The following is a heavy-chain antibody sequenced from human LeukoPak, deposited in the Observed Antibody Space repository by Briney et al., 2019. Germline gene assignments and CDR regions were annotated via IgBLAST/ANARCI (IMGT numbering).Heavy chain of an antibody. Sequence: GGTLRLSCAASGFTFSTYGMSWVRQAPGKGLEWVSGISGSGGSRFYTDSVKGRFTISRDNSKNSLYLQMNSLRAEDTAVYYCARVRTVPGQYYFDYWGQGTLVTVSS. V-gene: IGHV3-23*01. J-gene: IGHJ4*02. CDR1: GFTFSTYG. D-gene: IGHD1-1*01. CDR3: ARVRTVPGQYYFDY. CDR2: ISGSGGSR.